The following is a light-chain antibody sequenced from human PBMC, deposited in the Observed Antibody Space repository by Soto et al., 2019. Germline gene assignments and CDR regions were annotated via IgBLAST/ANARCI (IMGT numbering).Light chain of an antibody. Sequence: DIQMTQSPSTLSASVGDRVTITCRASQSIRSWLAWYQQKPGKAPKLLIYDASNLESGVPSRFSGSGSGTEFTLTISSLQPDDFATYYCQQYYGYPYTFGQGTKVDIK. CDR1: QSIRSW. J-gene: IGKJ2*01. CDR3: QQYYGYPYT. V-gene: IGKV1-5*01. CDR2: DAS.